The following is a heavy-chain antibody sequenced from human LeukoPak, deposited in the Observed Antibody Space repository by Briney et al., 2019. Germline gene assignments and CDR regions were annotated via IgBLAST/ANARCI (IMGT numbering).Heavy chain of an antibody. V-gene: IGHV4-39*07. Sequence: SETLSLTCTVSGGSISSSSYYWGWIRQPPGKGLEWIGSIYYSGSTYYNPSLKSRVTISVDTSKNQFSLKLSSVTAADTAVYYCARVGGYSPFDAFDIWGQGTMVTVSS. J-gene: IGHJ3*02. CDR2: IYYSGST. CDR1: GGSISSSSYY. D-gene: IGHD5-18*01. CDR3: ARVGGYSPFDAFDI.